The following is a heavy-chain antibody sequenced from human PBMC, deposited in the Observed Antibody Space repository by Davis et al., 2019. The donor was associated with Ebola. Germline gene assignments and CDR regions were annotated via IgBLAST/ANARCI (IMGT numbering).Heavy chain of an antibody. V-gene: IGHV4-34*01. Sequence: SETLSLTCTVSGGSISSYYWSWIRQPPGKGLEWIGEINHSGSTNYNPSLKSQVTISVDTSKNQFSLKLSSVTAADTAVYYCARIGDHSTVNRYYYYGMDVWGQGTTVTVSS. CDR3: ARIGDHSTVNRYYYYGMDV. CDR2: INHSGST. CDR1: GGSISSYY. J-gene: IGHJ6*02. D-gene: IGHD4-11*01.